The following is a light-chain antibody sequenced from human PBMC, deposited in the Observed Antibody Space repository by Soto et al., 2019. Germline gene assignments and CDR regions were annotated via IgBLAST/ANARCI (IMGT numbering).Light chain of an antibody. CDR2: RND. J-gene: IGLJ3*02. CDR1: SSNIGSNY. Sequence: QSVLTQAPSASGTPGQRVTISCSGSSSNIGSNYVYWYQQFPGTSPKLLIYRNDRRPSGVPDRFSGSKSGTSASLAISGLRSEDEADYYCATWDDSLIGPVFGGGTQLTVL. CDR3: ATWDDSLIGPV. V-gene: IGLV1-47*01.